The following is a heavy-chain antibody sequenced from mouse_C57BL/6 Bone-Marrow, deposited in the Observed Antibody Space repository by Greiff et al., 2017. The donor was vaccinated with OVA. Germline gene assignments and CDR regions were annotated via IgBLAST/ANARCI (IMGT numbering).Heavy chain of an antibody. V-gene: IGHV1-64*01. J-gene: IGHJ4*01. CDR3: ARKHLYAMDY. CDR1: GYTFTSYW. Sequence: QVQLKQPGAELVKPGASVKLSCKASGYTFTSYWMHWVKQRPGQGLEWIGMIHPNSGSTNYNEKFKSKATLTVDKSSSTAYMQLSSLTSEDSAVYYCARKHLYAMDYWGQGTSVTVSS. CDR2: IHPNSGST.